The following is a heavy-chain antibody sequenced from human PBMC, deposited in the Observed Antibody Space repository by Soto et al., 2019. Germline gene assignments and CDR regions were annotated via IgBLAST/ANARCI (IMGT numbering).Heavy chain of an antibody. Sequence: QVQLVESGGGLVKPGGSLRLSCAASGFTFSDYYASWLRQSPGKGLGWISYISGNSLDTNYAESVRGRFTTSRANAENSLYLQMNCLRAEDTAMYYCASGQQIRMADIWGQWKMVTVSS. J-gene: IGHJ3*02. CDR3: ASGQQIRMADI. CDR1: GFTFSDYY. CDR2: ISGNSLDT. V-gene: IGHV3-11*05. D-gene: IGHD6-13*01.